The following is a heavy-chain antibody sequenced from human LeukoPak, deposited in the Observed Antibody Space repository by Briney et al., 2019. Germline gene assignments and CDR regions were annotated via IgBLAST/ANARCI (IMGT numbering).Heavy chain of an antibody. J-gene: IGHJ3*02. CDR2: ISTYSGNR. D-gene: IGHD6-6*01. CDR3: ARDSSAANVIDALDM. Sequence: EASVKVSCKASGYTFTSYGISWVRQAPGQGLEWMGWISTYSGNRQYAQKIQGRVTMTTDTATSTAYMELRSLRSDDTAVYYCARDSSAANVIDALDMWGQGTMVTVSS. CDR1: GYTFTSYG. V-gene: IGHV1-18*01.